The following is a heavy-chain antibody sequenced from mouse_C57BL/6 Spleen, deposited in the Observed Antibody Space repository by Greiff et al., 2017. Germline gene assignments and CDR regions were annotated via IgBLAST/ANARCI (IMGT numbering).Heavy chain of an antibody. Sequence: EVQGVESGEGLVKPGGSLKLSCAASGFTFSSYAMSWVRQTPEKRLEWVAYISSGGDYIYYADTVKGRFTISRDNARNTLYLQMSSLKSEDTAMYYCTRGSNYRHYYAMDYWGQGTSVTVSS. CDR1: GFTFSSYA. CDR3: TRGSNYRHYYAMDY. CDR2: ISSGGDYI. J-gene: IGHJ4*01. V-gene: IGHV5-9-1*02. D-gene: IGHD2-5*01.